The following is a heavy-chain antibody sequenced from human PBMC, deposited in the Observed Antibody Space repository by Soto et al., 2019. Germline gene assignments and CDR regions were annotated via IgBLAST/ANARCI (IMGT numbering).Heavy chain of an antibody. J-gene: IGHJ5*02. CDR3: ARVAGSDYYDSSWSWFDP. CDR2: IWYDGSNK. D-gene: IGHD3-22*01. Sequence: PGGSLRLSCAASGFTFSSYGMHWVRQAPGKGLEWVAVIWYDGSNKYYADSVRGRFTISRDNSKNTLYLQMNSLRAEDTAVYYCARVAGSDYYDSSWSWFDPWGQGTLVTVSS. CDR1: GFTFSSYG. V-gene: IGHV3-33*01.